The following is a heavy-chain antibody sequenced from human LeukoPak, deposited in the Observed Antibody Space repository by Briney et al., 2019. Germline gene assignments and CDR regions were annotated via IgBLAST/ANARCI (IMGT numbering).Heavy chain of an antibody. CDR1: GGSISSSSYY. J-gene: IGHJ4*02. CDR2: IYYSGST. Sequence: SETLPLTCTVSGGSISSSSYYWGWIRQPPGKGLEWIGSIYYSGSTYYNPSLKSRVTISVDTSKNQFSLKLSSVTAADTAVYYCARQIASAGTAGFDFWGQGALATVSS. V-gene: IGHV4-39*07. D-gene: IGHD6-13*01. CDR3: ARQIASAGTAGFDF.